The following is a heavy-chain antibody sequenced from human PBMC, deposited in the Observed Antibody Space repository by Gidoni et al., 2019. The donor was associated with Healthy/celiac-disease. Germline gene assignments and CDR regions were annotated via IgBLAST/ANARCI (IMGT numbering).Heavy chain of an antibody. CDR1: GDSVSSTTAA. CDR2: TYDRSNSYN. J-gene: IGHJ4*02. D-gene: IGHD3-9*01. Sequence: QVQLQQSGPGLVKPSQTLSLTCAISGDSVSSTTAAWNWIRQSPSRGLEWLGRTYDRSNSYNDYAVSVATRSTINPDTSKNQFSLQLNSVTPEYTAVYYCARVSSYYDILTGVEDRYYFDYWGQGTLVTVSS. CDR3: ARVSSYYDILTGVEDRYYFDY. V-gene: IGHV6-1*01.